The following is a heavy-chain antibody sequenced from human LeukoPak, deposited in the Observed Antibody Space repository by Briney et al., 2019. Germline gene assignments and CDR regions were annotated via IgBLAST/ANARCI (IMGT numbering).Heavy chain of an antibody. CDR2: ISPHIGKT. CDR3: ARRNYHFDF. V-gene: IGHV1-18*01. D-gene: IGHD1-7*01. CDR1: GYTFTNYG. Sequence: ASVKVSCKASGYTFTNYGISWMRQAPGQGLEWVGWISPHIGKTYYAQKFQGRVTVTPETSTSTAYMELRSLRSDDTAFYYCARRNYHFDFWGQGTLVTVSS. J-gene: IGHJ4*02.